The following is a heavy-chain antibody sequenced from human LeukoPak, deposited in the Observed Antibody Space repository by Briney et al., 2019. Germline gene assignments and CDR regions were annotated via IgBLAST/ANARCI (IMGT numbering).Heavy chain of an antibody. D-gene: IGHD3-10*01. V-gene: IGHV1-2*02. CDR1: GYTFTAYY. CDR2: INPNSGDT. CDR3: ARVNQGEWFDP. Sequence: WASVKVSCKASGYTFTAYYIHWVRQAPGQGLEWMGWINPNSGDTYYLQKFRGRVTMTRASSISTAYMEVTSLTSDDTAMYYCARVNQGEWFDPWGQGTLVTVSS. J-gene: IGHJ5*02.